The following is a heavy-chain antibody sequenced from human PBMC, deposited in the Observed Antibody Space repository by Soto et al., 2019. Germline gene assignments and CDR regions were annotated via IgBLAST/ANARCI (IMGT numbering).Heavy chain of an antibody. Sequence: SGPTLVNPTQTLTLTCTFSGFSLSTSGVGVGWIRQPPGKALEWLALIYWNDDKRYSPSLKSRLTITKDTSKNQVVLTMTNMDPVDTATYYCAHSRLLPLYPDIGVVVDATGSFDYWGQGTLVTVSS. V-gene: IGHV2-5*01. J-gene: IGHJ4*02. CDR2: IYWNDDK. CDR1: GFSLSTSGVG. CDR3: AHSRLLPLYPDIGVVVDATGSFDY. D-gene: IGHD2-15*01.